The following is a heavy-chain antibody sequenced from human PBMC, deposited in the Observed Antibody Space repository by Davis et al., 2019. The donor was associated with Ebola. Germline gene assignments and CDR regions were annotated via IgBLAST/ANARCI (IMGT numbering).Heavy chain of an antibody. Sequence: SLNTSCAASGFIFSCSVIYLLRPAAGKGLEWVAVISYDGSNKYYADCVNGRFTISRDNSKNTLYLQINSLKTEDTAVYYCTTDSYYDILTGYLGGYYYGMDVWGQGTTVTVSS. V-gene: IGHV3-30*04. CDR3: TTDSYYDILTGYLGGYYYGMDV. J-gene: IGHJ6*02. CDR1: GFIFSCSV. CDR2: ISYDGSNK. D-gene: IGHD3-9*01.